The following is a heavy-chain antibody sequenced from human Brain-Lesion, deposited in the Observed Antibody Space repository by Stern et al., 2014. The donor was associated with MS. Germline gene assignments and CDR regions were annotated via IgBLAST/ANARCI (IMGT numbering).Heavy chain of an antibody. V-gene: IGHV4-39*01. J-gene: IGHJ4*02. CDR3: ARHDSVPRPSQLYSARDRGPGYFDY. Sequence: QLVESGPGLVKPSETLSLTCTVSGGSISSSTYYWAWIRQPPGKGLGWIGNIYYSGFTYYNPSLKSRVTISYDMSKIQFSLKLSSVTAADTAIYYCARHDSVPRPSQLYSARDRGPGYFDYWGQGTLVTVSS. D-gene: IGHD1-26*01. CDR2: IYYSGFT. CDR1: GGSISSSTYY.